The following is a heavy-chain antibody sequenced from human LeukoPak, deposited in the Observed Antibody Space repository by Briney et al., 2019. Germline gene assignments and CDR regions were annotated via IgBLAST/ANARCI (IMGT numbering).Heavy chain of an antibody. CDR2: INPSGGST. CDR1: GYTFTSYY. Sequence: ASVKVSCKASGYTFTSYYMHWVRQAPGQGLEWMGIINPSGGSTSYAQKFQGRVTMTRDTSTSTVYMELSSLRSEGTAVYYCARCVGYDFWSGSMWGYGMDVWGQGTTVTVSS. CDR3: ARCVGYDFWSGSMWGYGMDV. D-gene: IGHD3-3*01. J-gene: IGHJ6*02. V-gene: IGHV1-46*01.